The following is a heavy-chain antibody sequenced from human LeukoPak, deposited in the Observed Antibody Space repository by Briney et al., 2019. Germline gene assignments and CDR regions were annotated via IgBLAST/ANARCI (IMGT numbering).Heavy chain of an antibody. Sequence: GGSLRLSCGTSGFNFTNAWMSWVRQAPGKGLVWVSRINSDGSNTRYADSVKGRFTISRDNAKNTLYLQLNSLRAEDTAVYYCARDLNWETYWGQGTLVSVSS. D-gene: IGHD7-27*01. V-gene: IGHV3-74*01. CDR3: ARDLNWETY. J-gene: IGHJ4*02. CDR2: INSDGSNT. CDR1: GFNFTNAW.